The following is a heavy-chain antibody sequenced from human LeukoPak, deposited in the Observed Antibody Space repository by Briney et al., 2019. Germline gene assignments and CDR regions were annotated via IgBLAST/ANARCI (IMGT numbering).Heavy chain of an antibody. CDR2: INPNSGGT. V-gene: IGHV1-2*02. J-gene: IGHJ3*02. CDR3: ARVTAMVRGVIIKLDAFDI. CDR1: GYTFTGYY. D-gene: IGHD3-10*01. Sequence: GASVKVSCKASGYTFTGYYMHWVRQAPGQGLEWMGWINPNSGGTNYAQKLQGRVTMTTDTSTSTAYMELRSLRSDDTAVYYCARVTAMVRGVIIKLDAFDIWGQGTMVTVSS.